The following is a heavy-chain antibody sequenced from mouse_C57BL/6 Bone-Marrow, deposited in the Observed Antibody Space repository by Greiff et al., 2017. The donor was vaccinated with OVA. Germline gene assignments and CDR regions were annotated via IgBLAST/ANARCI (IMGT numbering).Heavy chain of an antibody. CDR1: GFSFNTYA. Sequence: EVQLVESGGGLVQPKGSLKLSCAASGFSFNTYAMNWVRQAPGKGLEWVARIRSKSNNYATYYADSVKDRFTISRDDSESMLYLQMNNLKTEDTAMYYCVRPSIYYDYGDWYFDVWGTGTTVTVSS. CDR2: IRSKSNNYAT. J-gene: IGHJ1*03. V-gene: IGHV10-1*01. CDR3: VRPSIYYDYGDWYFDV. D-gene: IGHD2-4*01.